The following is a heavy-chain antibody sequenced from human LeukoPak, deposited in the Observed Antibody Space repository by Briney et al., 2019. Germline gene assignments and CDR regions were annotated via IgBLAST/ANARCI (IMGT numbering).Heavy chain of an antibody. Sequence: PGGSLRLSCAASGFTFSSYAMSWVRQAPGKGLEWVSAISGSGGSTYYADSVKGRFTISRDNAKNSLYLQMNSLRAEDTAVYYCASVPAYYYDSSGYYRNDYWGQGTLVTVSS. CDR1: GFTFSSYA. CDR2: ISGSGGST. J-gene: IGHJ4*02. D-gene: IGHD3-22*01. V-gene: IGHV3-23*01. CDR3: ASVPAYYYDSSGYYRNDY.